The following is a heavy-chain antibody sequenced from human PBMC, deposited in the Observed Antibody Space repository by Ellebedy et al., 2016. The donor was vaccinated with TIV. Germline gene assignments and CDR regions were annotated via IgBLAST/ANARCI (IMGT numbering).Heavy chain of an antibody. CDR3: AKEPQIHASPWYFDL. CDR1: GFTFSSHG. V-gene: IGHV3-30*18. J-gene: IGHJ2*01. CDR2: IAHDVSVA. Sequence: PGGSLRLSCVVPGFTFSSHGMHWVRKAPGKGLEWLGVIAHDVSVASDRESVKGRFTLSRDNSKRTVYLQLNSLRPDDTAVYHCAKEPQIHASPWYFDLWGRGTLVTVSS. D-gene: IGHD5-18*01.